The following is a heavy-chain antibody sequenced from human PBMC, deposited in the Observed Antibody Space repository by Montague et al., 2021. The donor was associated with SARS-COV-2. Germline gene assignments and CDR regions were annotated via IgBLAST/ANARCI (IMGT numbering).Heavy chain of an antibody. V-gene: IGHV3-33*01. D-gene: IGHD6-13*01. CDR3: AREGTLAAAGTRIDY. CDR2: IWYDGSNK. Sequence: SLRLSCAASGFTFSSYGMHWVRQAPGKGLEWVAVIWYDGSNKYXXXSXXXRFTISRDNSKNTLYLQLNSLRAEDTAVYYCAREGTLAAAGTRIDYWGQGTLVTVSS. CDR1: GFTFSSYG. J-gene: IGHJ4*02.